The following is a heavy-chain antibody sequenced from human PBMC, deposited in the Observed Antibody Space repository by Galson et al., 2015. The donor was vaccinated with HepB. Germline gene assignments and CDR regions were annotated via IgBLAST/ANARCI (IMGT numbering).Heavy chain of an antibody. Sequence: SVKVSCKASGGTFSSYAISWVRQAPGQGLEWMGGIIPIFGTANYAQKFQGRVTITADESTSTAYMELSSLRSEDTAVYYCAKPSLEWLFQGWFDPWGQGTLVTVSS. V-gene: IGHV1-69*13. J-gene: IGHJ5*02. CDR1: GGTFSSYA. D-gene: IGHD3-3*02. CDR3: AKPSLEWLFQGWFDP. CDR2: IIPIFGTA.